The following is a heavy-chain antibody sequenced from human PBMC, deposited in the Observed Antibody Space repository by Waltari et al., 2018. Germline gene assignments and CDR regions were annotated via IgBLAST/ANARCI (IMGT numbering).Heavy chain of an antibody. V-gene: IGHV3-33*08. CDR2: IWYDGSNK. CDR3: AKQKSIAARPGYFDY. J-gene: IGHJ4*02. D-gene: IGHD6-6*01. Sequence: QVQLVESGGGVVQPGRSLRLSCAASGFTFSSYGMHWVRQAPGKGLEWVAVIWYDGSNKYYADSVKGRFTISRDNSKNTLYLQMNSLRAEDTAIYYCAKQKSIAARPGYFDYWGQGTLVTVSS. CDR1: GFTFSSYG.